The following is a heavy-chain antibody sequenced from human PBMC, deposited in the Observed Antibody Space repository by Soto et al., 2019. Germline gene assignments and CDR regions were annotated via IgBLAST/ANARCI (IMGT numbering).Heavy chain of an antibody. J-gene: IGHJ6*02. D-gene: IGHD3-22*01. Sequence: QVQLVQSGAEVKKPGSSVKVSCKASGDTFSSSGISWVRQAPGQGLEWMGGIIPIFATAKYAQKFQGRVTITADESTSTAYMELSSLRSEDTAVYYCARATHSYDSSGTRGMDVWGQGTTVTVSS. CDR2: IIPIFATA. CDR1: GDTFSSSG. CDR3: ARATHSYDSSGTRGMDV. V-gene: IGHV1-69*01.